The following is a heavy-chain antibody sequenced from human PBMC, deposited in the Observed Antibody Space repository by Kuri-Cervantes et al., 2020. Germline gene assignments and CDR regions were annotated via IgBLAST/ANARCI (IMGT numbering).Heavy chain of an antibody. D-gene: IGHD3-22*01. J-gene: IGHJ5*02. Sequence: SQTLSLTCAVSGGSISSGGYSWSWIRQPPGKGLEWIGYIYYSGSTYYNPSLKSRVTISVDTSKNQFSLKLSSVTAADTAVYYCARNYYYDSSGYYYEVWWFDPWGQGTLVTVSS. CDR3: ARNYYYDSSGYYYEVWWFDP. V-gene: IGHV4-30-4*07. CDR1: GGSISSGGYS. CDR2: IYYSGST.